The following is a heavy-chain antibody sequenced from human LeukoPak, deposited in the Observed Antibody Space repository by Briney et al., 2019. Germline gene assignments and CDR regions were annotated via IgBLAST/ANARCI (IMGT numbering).Heavy chain of an antibody. CDR1: GFTFSSYG. J-gene: IGHJ4*02. CDR2: ISYDGSNK. CDR3: ARGRIYYDSTGYGY. Sequence: PGGSLRLSCAASGFTFSSYGMHWVRQAPGKGLEWVAVISYDGSNKYYADSVKGRFTISRDNSKNTLYLQMNSLRAEDTAVYYCARGRIYYDSTGYGYWGQGTLVTVSS. V-gene: IGHV3-30*03. D-gene: IGHD3-22*01.